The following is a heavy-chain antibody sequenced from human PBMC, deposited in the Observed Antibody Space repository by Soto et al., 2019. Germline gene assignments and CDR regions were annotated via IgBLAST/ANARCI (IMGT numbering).Heavy chain of an antibody. CDR2: IYYSGST. J-gene: IGHJ4*02. Sequence: PSETLSLTCTVSGGSISNYYWSWIRQPPGKGLEWIGYIYYSGSTNYNPSLKSRVTISIDTSKNQFSLKLRAVTAADTAVYYCASISDIVSAWGQRTLVTVSS. D-gene: IGHD5-12*01. CDR3: ASISDIVSA. V-gene: IGHV4-59*01. CDR1: GGSISNYY.